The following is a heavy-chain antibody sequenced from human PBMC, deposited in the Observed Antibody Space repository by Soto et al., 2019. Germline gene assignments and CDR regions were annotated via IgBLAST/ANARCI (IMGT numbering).Heavy chain of an antibody. CDR1: GYSFISYW. V-gene: IGHV5-51*01. D-gene: IGHD6-6*01. CDR3: ATPSSIAARPGYYYYGMDV. CDR2: IYPGDSDT. J-gene: IGHJ6*02. Sequence: GESLKISCKVSGYSFISYWIGWVRQMPGKGLEWMGIIYPGDSDTRYSPSFQGQVTISADKSISTAYLQWSSLKASDTAMYYCATPSSIAARPGYYYYGMDVWGQGTTVTVSS.